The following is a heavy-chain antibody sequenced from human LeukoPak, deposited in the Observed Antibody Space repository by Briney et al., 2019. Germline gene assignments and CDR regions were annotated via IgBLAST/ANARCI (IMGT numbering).Heavy chain of an antibody. CDR3: VRDPRTAVVTPGDY. J-gene: IGHJ4*02. Sequence: GGSLRLSCAPSGFSFSDYYMSWVRQAPGKGLEWVSYISSSGITIYYADSVKGRFTISRDNAKNFLYLQMNSLRADDTAVYYCVRDPRTAVVTPGDYWGQGTLVTVSS. CDR2: ISSSGITI. D-gene: IGHD4-23*01. V-gene: IGHV3-11*01. CDR1: GFSFSDYY.